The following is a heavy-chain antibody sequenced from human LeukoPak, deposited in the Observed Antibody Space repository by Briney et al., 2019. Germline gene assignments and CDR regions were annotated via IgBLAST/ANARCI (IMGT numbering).Heavy chain of an antibody. V-gene: IGHV3-49*04. CDR1: GFTFGDHA. CDR2: IRSKGYGGTT. J-gene: IGHJ6*02. CDR3: TRGPTNLWIYNGMDV. D-gene: IGHD2/OR15-2a*01. Sequence: GGSLRLSCTTSGFTFGDHAMGWVRQAPGKGLEWVGFIRSKGYGGTTEYAASVKGRFTISRDDSRSIAYLQMNSLKTEDTAVYYCTRGPTNLWIYNGMDVWARGPRSPSP.